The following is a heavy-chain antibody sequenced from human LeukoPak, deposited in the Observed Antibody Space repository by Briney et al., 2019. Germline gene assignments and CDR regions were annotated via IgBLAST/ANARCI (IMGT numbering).Heavy chain of an antibody. CDR2: ISNSGSTI. V-gene: IGHV3-11*01. CDR1: GFSFSDYY. CDR3: ARDLGYCTNGVCHTRFDY. Sequence: PGGSLRLSCAASGFSFSDYYMSWVRQAPGKGLEWISYISNSGSTIFYADSVKGRFTVSRDNAKNSLFLQMNSLRAEDTAVYYCARDLGYCTNGVCHTRFDYWGQGTLVAVSS. D-gene: IGHD2-8*01. J-gene: IGHJ4*02.